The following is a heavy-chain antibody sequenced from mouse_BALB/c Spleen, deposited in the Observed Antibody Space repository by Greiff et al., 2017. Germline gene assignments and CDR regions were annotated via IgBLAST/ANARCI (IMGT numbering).Heavy chain of an antibody. Sequence: VKLQESGPELVKPGASVKISCKASGYAFSSSWMNWVKQRPGQGLEWIGRIYPGDGDTNYNGKFKGKATLTADKSSSTAYMQLSSLTSVDSAVYFCAIMITTKELAYWGQGTLVTVSA. J-gene: IGHJ3*01. CDR2: IYPGDGDT. CDR3: AIMITTKELAY. D-gene: IGHD2-4*01. V-gene: IGHV1-82*01. CDR1: GYAFSSSW.